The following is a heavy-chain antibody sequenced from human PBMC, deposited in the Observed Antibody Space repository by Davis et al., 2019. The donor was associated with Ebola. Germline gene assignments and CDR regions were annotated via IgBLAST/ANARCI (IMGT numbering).Heavy chain of an antibody. D-gene: IGHD1-26*01. CDR2: INPSGGST. V-gene: IGHV1-46*01. Sequence: ASVKVSCKASGYTFTSYAMHWVRQAPGQRLEWMGIINPSGGSTSYAQKFQGRVTMTRDTSTSTVYMELSSLRSEDTAVYYCASPGPVGGSYLHYWGQGTLVTVSS. J-gene: IGHJ4*02. CDR3: ASPGPVGGSYLHY. CDR1: GYTFTSYA.